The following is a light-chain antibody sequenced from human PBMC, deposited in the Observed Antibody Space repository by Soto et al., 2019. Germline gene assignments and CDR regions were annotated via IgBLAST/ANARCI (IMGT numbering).Light chain of an antibody. CDR2: AAS. Sequence: DIQMTQSPSSLSAYVGDRVTMTCRARQDIRNYVAWYQQKPGEVPKLLIYAASTLQSRVPARFSRGGFGTDFTLTISSLRPEDVATYYCERYHSALLTFGPETKVDLK. V-gene: IGKV1-27*01. CDR3: ERYHSALLT. J-gene: IGKJ3*01. CDR1: QDIRNY.